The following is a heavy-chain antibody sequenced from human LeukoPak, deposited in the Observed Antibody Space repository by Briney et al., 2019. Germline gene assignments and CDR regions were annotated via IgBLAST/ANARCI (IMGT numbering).Heavy chain of an antibody. J-gene: IGHJ3*01. D-gene: IGHD3-16*01. CDR3: ARGAKAAAYDVIDL. CDR2: IYGGGST. CDR1: GFTVSSDY. Sequence: QSGGSLRLSCAASGFTVSSDYMNWVRQAPGKGLEWVSLIYGGGSTRYSDSVKGRFTISRDTSKNTVDLQLNSLSGEDTAVYYCARGAKAAAYDVIDLWGQGTMVTVSS. V-gene: IGHV3-53*01.